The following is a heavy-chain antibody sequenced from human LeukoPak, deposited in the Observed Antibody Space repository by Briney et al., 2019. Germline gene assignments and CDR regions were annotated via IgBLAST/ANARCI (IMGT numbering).Heavy chain of an antibody. CDR2: FDPEEGVT. CDR1: GYTLTELS. D-gene: IGHD1-26*01. V-gene: IGHV1-24*01. Sequence: ASVKVSCKVSGYTLTELSIHWVRQAPGKRLEWRGGFDPEEGVTIYAQTLQGRVTMTEDTSTDTAYMELSGLRSEDTVVFYYATASWWELLAFHYWGQGTLVTVCS. J-gene: IGHJ4*02. CDR3: ATASWWELLAFHY.